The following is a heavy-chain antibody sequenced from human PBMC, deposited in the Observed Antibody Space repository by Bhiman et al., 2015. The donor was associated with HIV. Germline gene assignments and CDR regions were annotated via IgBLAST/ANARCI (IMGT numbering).Heavy chain of an antibody. V-gene: IGHV3-30*02. D-gene: IGHD7-27*01. CDR3: AKDKWGASAGSLKDY. J-gene: IGHJ4*02. CDR1: GFSFSSYG. CDR2: IRYDTNAK. Sequence: VQLVESGGGVVQPGGSLRLSCAAAGFSFSSYGMHWVRQAPGKGLEWVAFIRYDTNAKYYADSVKGRFTISRDNSNNTLYLRMESLRVEDTALYHCAKDKWGASAGSLKDYWGQGTLVTVSS.